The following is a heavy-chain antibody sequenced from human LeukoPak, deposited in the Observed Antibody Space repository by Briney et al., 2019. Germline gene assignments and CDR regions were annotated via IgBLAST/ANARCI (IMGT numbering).Heavy chain of an antibody. V-gene: IGHV3-23*01. CDR1: GFTFSGYA. D-gene: IGHD6-19*01. J-gene: IGHJ4*02. CDR2: LCGSGGSA. Sequence: GGSLRLSCVASGFTFSGYAMRGGPQGPGEGRGWGSALCGSGGSAYYADSVKGRFTISRDNSKNTMYLQMTRLRAEDTAVYYCAKDPEQWLVSYYFDYWGQGTLVTVSS. CDR3: AKDPEQWLVSYYFDY.